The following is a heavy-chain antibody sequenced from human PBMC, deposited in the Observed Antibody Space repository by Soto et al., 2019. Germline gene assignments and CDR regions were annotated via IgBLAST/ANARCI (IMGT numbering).Heavy chain of an antibody. J-gene: IGHJ4*02. CDR2: IKQAGSEK. CDR3: ARDVITKVIDY. Sequence: EVQLVESGGGLVQPGGSLRLSCAASGFTFSSYWMSWVRQAPGKGLEWVANIKQAGSEKYYVDSVKGRFTISRDNAKNSLYLQMNSLRAEDTAVYYCARDVITKVIDYWGQGTLVTVSS. V-gene: IGHV3-7*03. D-gene: IGHD3-22*01. CDR1: GFTFSSYW.